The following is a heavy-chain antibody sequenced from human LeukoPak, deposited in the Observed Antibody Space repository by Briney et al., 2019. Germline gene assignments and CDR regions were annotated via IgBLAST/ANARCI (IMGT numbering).Heavy chain of an antibody. V-gene: IGHV1-18*01. CDR2: ISAYNGNT. J-gene: IGHJ4*02. D-gene: IGHD2-15*01. CDR3: ARASPARRYCSGGSCKGYYFDY. CDR1: GYTFTSYG. Sequence: GGSVKVSCKASGYTFTSYGISWVRQAPGQGLEGMGWISAYNGNTNYAQKLQGRVTMTTDTSTSTAYMELRSLRSDDTAVYYCARASPARRYCSGGSCKGYYFDYWGQGTLVTVSS.